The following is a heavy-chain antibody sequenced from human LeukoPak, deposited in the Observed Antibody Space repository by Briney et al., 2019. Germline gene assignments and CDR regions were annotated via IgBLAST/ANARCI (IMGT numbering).Heavy chain of an antibody. D-gene: IGHD1-26*01. J-gene: IGHJ4*02. CDR1: GDSISSGNY. CDR3: ARKGQVVGRTMSDY. V-gene: IGHV4-38-2*02. Sequence: SGTLSLTCTVSGDSISSGNYWGWIRQPPGKGLEWIGSIFHTGSTYYNLSLKSRVTISVDTSKNQFSLRLSSVTAADTAVYYCARKGQVVGRTMSDYWGQGTLVTVSS. CDR2: IFHTGST.